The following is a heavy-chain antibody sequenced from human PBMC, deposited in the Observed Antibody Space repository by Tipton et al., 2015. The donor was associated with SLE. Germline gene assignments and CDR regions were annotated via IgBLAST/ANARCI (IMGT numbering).Heavy chain of an antibody. Sequence: SLRLSCTASGFTFGDYSMSWVRQAPGQGLEWVGFIRSKAYGGTTEYAASVKSRFTISRDDSKSIAYLQMNSLKTEDTALYYCAKGRSSTWYVDFWGQGTLVTVSS. V-gene: IGHV3-49*04. CDR2: IRSKAYGGTT. CDR3: AKGRSSTWYVDF. CDR1: GFTFGDYS. J-gene: IGHJ4*02. D-gene: IGHD6-13*01.